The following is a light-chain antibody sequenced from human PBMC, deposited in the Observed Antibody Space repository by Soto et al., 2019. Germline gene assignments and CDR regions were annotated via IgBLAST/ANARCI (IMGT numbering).Light chain of an antibody. CDR3: ASYTTTFSYV. CDR1: SSDVGGYNY. J-gene: IGLJ1*01. CDR2: DVS. V-gene: IGLV2-14*01. Sequence: QSALTQPASVSGSPGQSITISCTGTSSDVGGYNYVSWYQQHPGKAPKLMIYDVSNRPSGVSNRFSSSKSGNTASLTISGLQDEDEADYYCASYTTTFSYVFGSGTKVTVL.